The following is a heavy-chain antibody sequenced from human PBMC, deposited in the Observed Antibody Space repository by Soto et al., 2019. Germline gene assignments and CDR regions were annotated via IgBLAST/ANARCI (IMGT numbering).Heavy chain of an antibody. D-gene: IGHD2-15*01. CDR2: IFYSGST. CDR1: GGSMSRSSYY. J-gene: IGHJ6*02. CDR3: ARHLTYCSAGSCYSDFPYYGMDV. Sequence: SEARSLTCTGPGGSMSRSSYYGGWIRQPPGKGLEWIGSIFYSGSTYYNPSLKSRVTISVDTSKNQFSLKLSSVTAADTAVYYCARHLTYCSAGSCYSDFPYYGMDVWGQGTTVT. V-gene: IGHV4-39*01.